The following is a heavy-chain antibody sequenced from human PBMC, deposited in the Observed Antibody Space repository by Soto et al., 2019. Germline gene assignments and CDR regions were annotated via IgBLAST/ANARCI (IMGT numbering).Heavy chain of an antibody. J-gene: IGHJ4*02. V-gene: IGHV3-21*01. CDR3: ASGAQYPGGILYYIDY. CDR2: ISSSSSYI. CDR1: GFTFSSYS. D-gene: IGHD2-15*01. Sequence: PGGSLRLSCAASGFTFSSYSMNWVRQAPGKGLEWVSSISSSSSYIYYADSVKGRFTISRDNAKNSLYLQMNSLRAEDTAVYYCASGAQYPGGILYYIDYWGQATRVTGSS.